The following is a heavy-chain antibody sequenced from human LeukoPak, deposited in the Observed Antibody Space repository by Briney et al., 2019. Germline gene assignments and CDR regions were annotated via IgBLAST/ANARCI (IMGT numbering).Heavy chain of an antibody. V-gene: IGHV4-30-2*01. J-gene: IGHJ3*02. CDR1: GGSISSGGYS. CDR2: IYHSGST. CDR3: ARKKKSGYYYWDAFDI. D-gene: IGHD3-22*01. Sequence: SQTLSLTCAVSGGSISSGGYSWSWIRQPPGKGLEWIGYIYHSGSTYYNPSLKSRVTISVDRSKNQFSLKLSSVTAADTAVYYCARKKKSGYYYWDAFDIWGQGTMVTVSS.